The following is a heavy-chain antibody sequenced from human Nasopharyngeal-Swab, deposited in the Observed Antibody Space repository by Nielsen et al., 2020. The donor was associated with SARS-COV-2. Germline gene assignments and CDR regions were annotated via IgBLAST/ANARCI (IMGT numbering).Heavy chain of an antibody. CDR3: TTDFYFDY. CDR1: GFVFSASA. Sequence: GGSLRLSCAASGFVFSASAMHWVRQASGKGLEWVGRIGDKDHNYATTYGASVKGRFTISRDDSKNTAFLQLDSLKTEDTALYYCTTDFYFDYWGQGTLVTVSS. CDR2: IGDKDHNYAT. J-gene: IGHJ4*02. V-gene: IGHV3-73*01.